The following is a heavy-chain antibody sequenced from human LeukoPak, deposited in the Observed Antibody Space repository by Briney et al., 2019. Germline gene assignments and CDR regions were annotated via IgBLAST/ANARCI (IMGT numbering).Heavy chain of an antibody. CDR3: ARDYDILTGYFLGYFDY. V-gene: IGHV3-30*01. D-gene: IGHD3-9*01. J-gene: IGHJ4*02. CDR2: ISYDGSNK. CDR1: GFTFSSYA. Sequence: GRSLRLSCAASGFTFSSYAMHWVRQAPGKGLEWVAVISYDGSNKYYADSVKGRFTTSRDNSKNTLYLQMNSLRAEDTAVYYCARDYDILTGYFLGYFDYWGQGTLVTVSS.